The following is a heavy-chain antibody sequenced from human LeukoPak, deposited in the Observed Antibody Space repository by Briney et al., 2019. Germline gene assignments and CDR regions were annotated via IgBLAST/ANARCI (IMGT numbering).Heavy chain of an antibody. V-gene: IGHV4-59*01. Sequence: SETLSLTCTVSGGSISSYYWSWIRQPPGKGLEWIGYIYYSGSTNYNPSLMSRVTISVDTSKNQFSLKLSSVTAADTAVYYCARVWGSGSYPFDYWGQGTLVTVSS. CDR1: GGSISSYY. D-gene: IGHD3-10*01. CDR3: ARVWGSGSYPFDY. J-gene: IGHJ4*02. CDR2: IYYSGST.